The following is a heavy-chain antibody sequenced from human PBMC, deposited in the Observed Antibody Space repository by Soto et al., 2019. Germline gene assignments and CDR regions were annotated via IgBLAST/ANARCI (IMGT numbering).Heavy chain of an antibody. Sequence: SETLSLTCTVSGGSISSYYWSWIRQPPGKGLEWIGYIYYSGSTNYNPSLKSRVTISVNTSKNQFSLKLTSVTAADTAVYYCGRVSSGWWYFDNWGQGTLVTVSS. V-gene: IGHV4-59*01. D-gene: IGHD6-19*01. CDR2: IYYSGST. CDR3: GRVSSGWWYFDN. J-gene: IGHJ4*02. CDR1: GGSISSYY.